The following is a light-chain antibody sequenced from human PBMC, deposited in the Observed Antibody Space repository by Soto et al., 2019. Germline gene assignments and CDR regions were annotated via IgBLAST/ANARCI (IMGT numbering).Light chain of an antibody. Sequence: QSVLTQPPSVSGAPGQRVTISCTGSSSNIGAGYDVHWYQLLPGTAPKLLIYGNSNRPSGVPDRFSGSKSGTSASLAITGLQAEDEADYYCQSYDSSLSGSSVVFGGGTQLTVL. CDR3: QSYDSSLSGSSVV. CDR1: SSNIGAGYD. CDR2: GNS. V-gene: IGLV1-40*01. J-gene: IGLJ2*01.